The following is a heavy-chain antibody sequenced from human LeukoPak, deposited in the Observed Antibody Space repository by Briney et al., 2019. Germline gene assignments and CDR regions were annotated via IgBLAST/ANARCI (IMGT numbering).Heavy chain of an antibody. Sequence: PGGSLRLSCAASGFTFSSYAMNWVRQAPGKGLEWVSIISYSGGSTYYADSVKGRFTISRDNSKNTLYLQMNSLRAEDTAVYYCAKGVAVAGRSYYFDYWGQGTLVTISS. CDR3: AKGVAVAGRSYYFDY. D-gene: IGHD6-19*01. CDR1: GFTFSSYA. J-gene: IGHJ4*02. V-gene: IGHV3-23*01. CDR2: ISYSGGST.